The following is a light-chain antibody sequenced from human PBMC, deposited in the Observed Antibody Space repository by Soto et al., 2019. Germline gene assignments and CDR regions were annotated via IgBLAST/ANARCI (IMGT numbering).Light chain of an antibody. Sequence: QSALTQPASVSGSPGQSITISCTGTSSDVGTYNLVSWYQHHPGKAPKLMIYEGSKRPSGVSNRFSGSKSGNTASLTISGLQAEDEDDYYCCSYAGSSTYVFGTGTKLTVL. CDR1: SSDVGTYNL. V-gene: IGLV2-23*01. J-gene: IGLJ1*01. CDR2: EGS. CDR3: CSYAGSSTYV.